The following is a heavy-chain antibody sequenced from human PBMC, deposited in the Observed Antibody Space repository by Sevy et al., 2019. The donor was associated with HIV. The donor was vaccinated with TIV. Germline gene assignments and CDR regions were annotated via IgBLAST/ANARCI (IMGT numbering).Heavy chain of an antibody. V-gene: IGHV3-33*01. CDR3: VREGVPAAIGFDY. J-gene: IGHJ4*02. Sequence: GGSLRLSCAASAFTFSAYGMHWVRQAPGKGLEWVSTIWYDGGKKYYADSVKGRLTISRDNSKNTLYLQMNSLRAEDTAVYYCVREGVPAAIGFDYWGQGTLVTVSS. CDR1: AFTFSAYG. CDR2: IWYDGGKK. D-gene: IGHD2-2*01.